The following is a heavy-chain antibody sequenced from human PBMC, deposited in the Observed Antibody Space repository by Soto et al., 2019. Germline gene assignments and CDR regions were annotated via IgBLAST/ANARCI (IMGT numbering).Heavy chain of an antibody. V-gene: IGHV1-69*13. CDR2: IIPIFGTA. J-gene: IGHJ5*02. Sequence: ASVKVSCKASGGTFSSYAISWVRQAPGQGLEWMGGIIPIFGTANYAQKFQGRVTITADESTSTAYMELSSLRSEDTAVYYCAREGNAVGAYYYDSSGYLNWFDPWGQGTLVTVSS. CDR1: GGTFSSYA. D-gene: IGHD3-22*01. CDR3: AREGNAVGAYYYDSSGYLNWFDP.